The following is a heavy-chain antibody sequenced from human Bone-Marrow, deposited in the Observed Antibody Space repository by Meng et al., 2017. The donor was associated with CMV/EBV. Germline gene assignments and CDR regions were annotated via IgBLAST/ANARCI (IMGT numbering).Heavy chain of an antibody. CDR2: ISRSGNYI. Sequence: GGSLRLSCAASGFTFRNYNMNWVRQAPGKGLEWVSSISRSGNYIYYVDSVKGRFTISRDNAKNSLYLQMNSLRAEDTAVYYCATVADFWSGYLSQIPTYGMDVWGQGTTVTVSS. J-gene: IGHJ6*02. D-gene: IGHD3-3*01. CDR1: GFTFRNYN. V-gene: IGHV3-21*01. CDR3: ATVADFWSGYLSQIPTYGMDV.